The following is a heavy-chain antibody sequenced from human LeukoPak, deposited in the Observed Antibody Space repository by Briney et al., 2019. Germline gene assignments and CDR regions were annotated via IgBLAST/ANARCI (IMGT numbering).Heavy chain of an antibody. CDR2: ISYDGSNK. V-gene: IGHV3-30*18. CDR1: GFTFSSYG. J-gene: IGHJ5*02. CDR3: AKQRVVVVPAAITS. Sequence: GGSLRLSCAASGFTFSSYGMHWVRQAPGKGLEWAAVISYDGSNKYYADSVKGRFTISRDNSKNTLYLQMNSLRAEDTAVYYCAKQRVVVVPAAITSWGQGTLVTVSS. D-gene: IGHD2-2*02.